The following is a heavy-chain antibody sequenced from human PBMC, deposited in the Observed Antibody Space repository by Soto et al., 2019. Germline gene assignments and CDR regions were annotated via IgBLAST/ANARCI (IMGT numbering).Heavy chain of an antibody. J-gene: IGHJ6*02. V-gene: IGHV1-69*13. D-gene: IGHD2-2*01. CDR3: ARDPISSSTRRYYYGMDV. CDR2: TIPIFGTA. CDR1: GGTFSSYA. Sequence: SVKVSCKASGGTFSSYAISWVRQAPGQGLEWMGGTIPIFGTANYAQKLQGRVTITADESTSTAYMELSSLRSEDTAVYYCARDPISSSTRRYYYGMDVWGQGTTVTVSS.